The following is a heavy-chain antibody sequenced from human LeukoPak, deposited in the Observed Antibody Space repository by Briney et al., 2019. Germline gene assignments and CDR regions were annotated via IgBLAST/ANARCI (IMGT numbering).Heavy chain of an antibody. Sequence: PGGSLRLSCVGSGFTFDDYSIHWVRQAPGKGLEWVSLITWDGANSYYSDSVKGRFTISRDSAENTLHLQMRSLKAEDTAFYYCARPLLYYYGSETYFWFDLWGQGTLVTVSS. CDR2: ITWDGANS. J-gene: IGHJ5*02. CDR1: GFTFDDYS. CDR3: ARPLLYYYGSETYFWFDL. V-gene: IGHV3-43*01. D-gene: IGHD3-10*01.